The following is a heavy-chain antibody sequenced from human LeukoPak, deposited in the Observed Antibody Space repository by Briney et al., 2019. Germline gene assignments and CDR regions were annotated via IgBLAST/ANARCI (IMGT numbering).Heavy chain of an antibody. J-gene: IGHJ4*02. CDR1: GFYFSRYS. CDR3: ASTTGY. CDR2: ISTSSRYI. V-gene: IGHV3-21*01. D-gene: IGHD1-1*01. Sequence: GGSLGLSCTVSGFYFSRYSMTWVRQAPGKGLEWVSSISTSSRYIYYADSVKGRFTISRDNAKNSLYLQMNSLRAEDTAVYFCASTTGYWGQGTLVTVSS.